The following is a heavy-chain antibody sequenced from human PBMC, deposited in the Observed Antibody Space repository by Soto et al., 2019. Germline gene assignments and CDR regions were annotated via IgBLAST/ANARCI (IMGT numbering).Heavy chain of an antibody. V-gene: IGHV3-11*01. CDR2: ISSSGSTI. D-gene: IGHD1-1*01. CDR1: GFTFSDYY. CDR3: ARVNGHYYYGMDV. J-gene: IGHJ6*02. Sequence: QVQLVESGGSVVKPGGSLRLSRAASGFTFSDYYMSWIRQAPGKGLEWVSDISSSGSTIYYADSVKGRFTISRDNAKNSLYLQMNSVRAEDTAVYYCARVNGHYYYGMDVWGQGTTVTVSS.